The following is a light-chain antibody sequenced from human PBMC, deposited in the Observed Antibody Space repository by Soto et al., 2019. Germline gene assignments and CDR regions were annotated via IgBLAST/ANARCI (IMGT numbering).Light chain of an antibody. CDR1: SSDIGGHNY. CDR2: EVS. CDR3: SSYTTTSTVI. V-gene: IGLV2-14*01. Sequence: QSVLTQPASVSGSPGQSITVSCTGTSSDIGGHNYVSWYQQHPGKVPQLIIYEVSNRPSGVSNRFSGSKSGNTASLTVSGLQAEDEADYYCSSYTTTSTVIFGGGTKLTVL. J-gene: IGLJ2*01.